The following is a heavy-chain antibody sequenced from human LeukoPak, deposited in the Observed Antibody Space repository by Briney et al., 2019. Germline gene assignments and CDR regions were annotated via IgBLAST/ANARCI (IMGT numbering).Heavy chain of an antibody. CDR1: GFTFSSYS. D-gene: IGHD4-11*01. CDR3: AKERRFTDFFDY. J-gene: IGHJ4*02. CDR2: ISSSSSYI. Sequence: GGSLRLSCAVSGFTFSSYSMNWVRQAPGEGLEWVSSISSSSSYIYYADSVKGRFTISRDNAKNSLYPQMNSLRAEDTAVYHCAKERRFTDFFDYWGQGTLVTVSS. V-gene: IGHV3-21*04.